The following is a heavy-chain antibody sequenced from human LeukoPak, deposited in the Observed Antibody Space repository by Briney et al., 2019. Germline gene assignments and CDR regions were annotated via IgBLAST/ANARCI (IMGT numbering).Heavy chain of an antibody. CDR2: IYGGGSP. CDR1: GFTVSSNY. Sequence: GGSLRLSCAASGFTVSSNYMNWVRQAPGKGLEWVSAIYGGGSPYYAAYMKGRFTISRDNSKNTLYLQMNSLRAEDTAVYYCARDLNTARFDYWGQGTLVTVSS. CDR3: ARDLNTARFDY. J-gene: IGHJ4*02. D-gene: IGHD5-18*01. V-gene: IGHV3-66*01.